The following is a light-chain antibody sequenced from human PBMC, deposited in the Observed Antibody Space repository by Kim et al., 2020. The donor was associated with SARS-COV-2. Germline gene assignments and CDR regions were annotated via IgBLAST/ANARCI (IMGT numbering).Light chain of an antibody. CDR2: DVS. J-gene: IGLJ3*02. Sequence: SALTQPASVSGSPGQSITISCTGTSSDVGDYDYVSWYQQHPGKAPKLMIYDVSKRPSGVSNRFSGSKSGNTASLTISGLQAEGESDYYCSSYTSSSTLVFGGGTQLTVL. CDR3: SSYTSSSTLV. V-gene: IGLV2-14*03. CDR1: SSDVGDYDY.